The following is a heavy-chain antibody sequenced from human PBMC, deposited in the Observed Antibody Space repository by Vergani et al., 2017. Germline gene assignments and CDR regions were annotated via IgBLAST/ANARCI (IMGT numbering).Heavy chain of an antibody. D-gene: IGHD3-22*01. CDR2: IYYSGST. CDR1: SSSISSGDYY. J-gene: IGHJ5*02. CDR3: ARKSKNYYDSSGYYTGWFDP. Sequence: QVQLQESGPGLVKPSQTLSLTCTVSSSSISSGDYYWSWIRQPPGKGLEWIGYIYYSGSTYYNPSLKSRVTISVDTSKNQFSLKLSSVTAADTAVYYCARKSKNYYDSSGYYTGWFDPWGQGTLVTVSS. V-gene: IGHV4-30-4*01.